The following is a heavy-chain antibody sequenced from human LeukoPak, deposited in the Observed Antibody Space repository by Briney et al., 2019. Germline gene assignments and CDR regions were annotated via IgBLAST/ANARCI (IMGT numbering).Heavy chain of an antibody. D-gene: IGHD5-12*01. CDR3: ARLVSESGYAASYYYYGMDV. V-gene: IGHV5-51*01. CDR2: IYPGDSDT. CDR1: GYSFTSYW. J-gene: IGHJ6*02. Sequence: GESLQISCKGSGYSFTSYWIGWVRQMPGKGLEWMGIIYPGDSDTRYSPSFQGQVTISADKSISTAYLQWRSLKASDTAMYYCARLVSESGYAASYYYYGMDVWGQGTTVTVSS.